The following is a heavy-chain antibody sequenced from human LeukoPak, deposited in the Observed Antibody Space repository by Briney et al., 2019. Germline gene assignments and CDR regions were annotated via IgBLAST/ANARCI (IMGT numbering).Heavy chain of an antibody. CDR2: DFNSGST. Sequence: SETLSLTCTVSGGSISISYYWGCIRQAPGKGLEWIGRDFNSGSTYYNPNLKSQVTILVDTSKNHLSLKLRSVTAADTAVYYCASPLESSSSSVFDSWGQGTLVTVSS. CDR3: ASPLESSSSSVFDS. D-gene: IGHD6-6*01. CDR1: GGSISISYY. J-gene: IGHJ5*01. V-gene: IGHV4-39*07.